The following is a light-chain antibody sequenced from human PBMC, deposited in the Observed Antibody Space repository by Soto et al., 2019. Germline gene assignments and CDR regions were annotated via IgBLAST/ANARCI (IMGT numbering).Light chain of an antibody. V-gene: IGKV1-5*03. CDR3: QQYNSYSRT. CDR1: QSISSW. CDR2: KAS. Sequence: DIQMTXXXXXXXASVGDRVTXTCRXXQSISSWLAWYQQKPGKAPKLLIYKASSLESGVPSRFSGSGSGTEFTLTISSLQPDDFATYYCQQYNSYSRTFGQGTKVEIK. J-gene: IGKJ1*01.